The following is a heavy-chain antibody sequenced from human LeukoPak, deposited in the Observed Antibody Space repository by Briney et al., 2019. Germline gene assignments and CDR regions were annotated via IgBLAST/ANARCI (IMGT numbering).Heavy chain of an antibody. CDR2: IWYDGSNK. Sequence: GGSLRLSCAASGFTFSSYGMPWVRQAPGKGLEWVAVIWYDGSNKYYADSVKGRFTFSRDNSKNTLYLQMNSLTVEDTAVYYCARSQSSSLIDYWGQGTLVTVSS. J-gene: IGHJ4*02. D-gene: IGHD6-13*01. CDR1: GFTFSSYG. V-gene: IGHV3-33*01. CDR3: ARSQSSSLIDY.